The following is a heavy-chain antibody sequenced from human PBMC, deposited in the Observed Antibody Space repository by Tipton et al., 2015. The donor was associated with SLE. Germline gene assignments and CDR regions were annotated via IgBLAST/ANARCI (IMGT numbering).Heavy chain of an antibody. Sequence: TLSLTCTVSGGSISGYYWSWIRQPPGEGLEWIGYISYSGSTSYKSSLKSRVGISVDTSKNQFSLRLSSVTAADTAVYYCARDGSGYYHFDYWGRGVQVTVSS. V-gene: IGHV4-59*12. D-gene: IGHD3-22*01. CDR2: ISYSGST. CDR3: ARDGSGYYHFDY. J-gene: IGHJ4*02. CDR1: GGSISGYY.